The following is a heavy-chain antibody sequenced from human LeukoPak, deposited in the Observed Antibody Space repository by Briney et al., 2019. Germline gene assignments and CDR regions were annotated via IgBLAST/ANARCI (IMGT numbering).Heavy chain of an antibody. V-gene: IGHV1-69*13. CDR2: IIPIFGTA. D-gene: IGHD5-12*01. J-gene: IGHJ5*02. CDR3: ARADSGYDYGWFDP. Sequence: GASVKVSCKASGGTFISYAISWVRQAPGQGLEWMGGIIPIFGTANYAQKFQGRVTITADESTSTAYMELSSLRSEDTAVYYCARADSGYDYGWFDPWGQGTLVTVSS. CDR1: GGTFISYA.